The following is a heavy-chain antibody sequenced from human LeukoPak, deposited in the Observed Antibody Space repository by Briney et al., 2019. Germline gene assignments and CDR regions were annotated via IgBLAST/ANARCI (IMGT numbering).Heavy chain of an antibody. J-gene: IGHJ4*02. CDR1: GYTFTSYY. CDR3: ARVDYYDSSGYSSYYFDY. V-gene: IGHV1-46*01. Sequence: ASVKVSCKASGYTFTSYYMHWVRQAPGRGLEWMGIINPSGGSTSYAQKFQGRVTMTRDTSTSTVYMELSSLRSEDTAVYYCARVDYYDSSGYSSYYFDYWGQGTLVTVSS. CDR2: INPSGGST. D-gene: IGHD3-22*01.